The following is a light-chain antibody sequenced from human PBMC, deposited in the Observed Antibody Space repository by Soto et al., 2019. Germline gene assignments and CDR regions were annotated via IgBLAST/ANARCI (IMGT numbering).Light chain of an antibody. J-gene: IGKJ1*01. CDR2: GAS. CDR1: QSVSSN. V-gene: IGKV3-15*01. CDR3: QQYNNWPRT. Sequence: ILMTQSAATLSVSPGARATLSCRASQSVSSNLAWYQHKPGQAPRLLIYGASTRATGIPARFSGSGSGTEFTLTISSLQSEDFAVYYCQQYNNWPRTFGQGTKVDIK.